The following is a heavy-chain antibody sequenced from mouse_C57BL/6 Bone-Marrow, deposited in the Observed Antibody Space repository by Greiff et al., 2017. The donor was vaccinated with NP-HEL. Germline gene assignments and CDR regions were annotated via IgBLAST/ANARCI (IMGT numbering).Heavy chain of an antibody. Sequence: DVQLQESGPGHVKPSQSLSLTCSVTGYSITSGYYWNWIRQFPGNKLEWMGYISYDGSNNYNPSLKNRISITRDTSKNQFFLKLNSVTTEDTATYYCAKTGTFLFDYWGQGTTLTVSS. V-gene: IGHV3-6*01. CDR3: AKTGTFLFDY. D-gene: IGHD4-1*01. CDR1: GYSITSGYY. J-gene: IGHJ2*01. CDR2: ISYDGSN.